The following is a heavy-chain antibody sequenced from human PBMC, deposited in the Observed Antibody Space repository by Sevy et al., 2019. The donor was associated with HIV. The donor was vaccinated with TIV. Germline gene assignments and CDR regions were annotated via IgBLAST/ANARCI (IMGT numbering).Heavy chain of an antibody. D-gene: IGHD2-2*01. CDR3: ANAPEYQLLSLRYYYYMDV. J-gene: IGHJ6*03. V-gene: IGHV3-43*01. CDR1: GFTFDDYT. CDR2: ISWDGGST. Sequence: GGSLRLSCAASGFTFDDYTMHWVRQAPGKGLEWVSLISWDGGSTYYADSVKGRLTISRDNSKNSLYLQMNSLRTEDTALYYCANAPEYQLLSLRYYYYMDVWGKGTTVTVSS.